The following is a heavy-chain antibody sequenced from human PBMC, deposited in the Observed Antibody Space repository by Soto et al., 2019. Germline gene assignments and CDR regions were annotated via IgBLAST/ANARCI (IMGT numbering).Heavy chain of an antibody. Sequence: ESGGGVVQPGRSLRLSCAASGFTFSSYGMHWVRQAPGKGLEWVAVISYDGSNKYYADSVKGRFTISRDNSKNTLYLQMNSLRAEDTAVYYCAKGGEIAAAGTFDYWGQGTLVTVSS. J-gene: IGHJ4*02. CDR1: GFTFSSYG. CDR3: AKGGEIAAAGTFDY. V-gene: IGHV3-30*18. CDR2: ISYDGSNK. D-gene: IGHD6-13*01.